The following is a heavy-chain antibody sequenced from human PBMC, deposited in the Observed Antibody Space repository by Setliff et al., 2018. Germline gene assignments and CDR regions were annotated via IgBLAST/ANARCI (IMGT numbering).Heavy chain of an antibody. CDR2: IYTSGST. Sequence: PSETLSLTCTVSGGSISSYYWSWIRQPAGKGLEWIGRIYTSGSTNYNPSLKSRVTMSVDTSKNQFSLKLSSVTAADTAVYYCARSYCNFWSGYYRVNWFDPWGQGTLVTVSS. CDR3: ARSYCNFWSGYYRVNWFDP. D-gene: IGHD3-3*01. J-gene: IGHJ5*02. V-gene: IGHV4-4*07. CDR1: GGSISSYY.